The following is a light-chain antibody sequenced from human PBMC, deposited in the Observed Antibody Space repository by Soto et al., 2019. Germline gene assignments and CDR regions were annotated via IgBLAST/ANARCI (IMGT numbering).Light chain of an antibody. Sequence: EIVMTQSPPTLSVSPGGRATLYCRASQSISDTLAWYQQKPGQAPRLLIYGASRRATGFPARFSGSGSGTDFTLTISSLQSEDFAVYYCQQYDNWPWTFGQGTKVDIK. J-gene: IGKJ1*01. CDR3: QQYDNWPWT. V-gene: IGKV3-15*01. CDR2: GAS. CDR1: QSISDT.